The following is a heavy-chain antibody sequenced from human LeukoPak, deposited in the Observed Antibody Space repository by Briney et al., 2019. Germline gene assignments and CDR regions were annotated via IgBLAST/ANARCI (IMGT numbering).Heavy chain of an antibody. J-gene: IGHJ4*02. CDR3: AAIDTWIQLWTLDY. CDR2: FDPEDGET. CDR1: GYTLTELS. Sequence: ASVKLSCKVSGYTLTELSMHWVRQAPGKGLEWMGGFDPEDGETIYAQKFQGRVTMTEDTSTDTAYMELSSLRSEDTAVYYCAAIDTWIQLWTLDYWGQGTLVTVSS. V-gene: IGHV1-24*01. D-gene: IGHD5-18*01.